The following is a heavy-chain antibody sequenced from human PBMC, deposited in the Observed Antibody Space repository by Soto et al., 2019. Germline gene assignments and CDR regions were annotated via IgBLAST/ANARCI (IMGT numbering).Heavy chain of an antibody. CDR2: IYYSGST. Sequence: PSETLSLTCTVSGGSISPYYWSWIRQPPGKGLEWIGYIYYSGSTNYNPSLKSRVTMSVDTPKNQFSLKLSSVTAADTAVYYCARRGYGPGFPYYYGMDVWGQGTTVTVSS. CDR3: ARRGYGPGFPYYYGMDV. D-gene: IGHD3-10*01. J-gene: IGHJ6*02. CDR1: GGSISPYY. V-gene: IGHV4-59*08.